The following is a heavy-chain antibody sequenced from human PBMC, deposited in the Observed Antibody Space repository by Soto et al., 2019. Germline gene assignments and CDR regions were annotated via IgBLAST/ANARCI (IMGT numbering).Heavy chain of an antibody. V-gene: IGHV3-73*01. J-gene: IGHJ3*02. CDR2: IRSKANSYAT. D-gene: IGHD3-3*01. CDR1: GFTFSGSA. Sequence: GGSLRLSCAASGFTFSGSAMHWVRQASGKGLEWVGRIRSKANSYATGYAASGEGRFTIPRADSKITAYLQMNSLKTEDTVVYYCTRHPVDFWSGSWHRAADFDIWGQGTMVTVSS. CDR3: TRHPVDFWSGSWHRAADFDI.